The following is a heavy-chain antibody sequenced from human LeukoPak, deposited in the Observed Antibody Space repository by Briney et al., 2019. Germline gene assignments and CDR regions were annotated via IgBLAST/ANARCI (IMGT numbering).Heavy chain of an antibody. D-gene: IGHD3-22*01. J-gene: IGHJ6*03. CDR3: AREREWVVMGEYYYYYMDV. Sequence: SETLSLTCTVSGGSISSGGYYWSWIRQHPWKGLEWIGYIYYSGSTYYNPSLKSSLTISVDTSKNQFSLKLSSVTAADTAVYYCAREREWVVMGEYYYYYMDVWGKGTTVTVSS. CDR1: GGSISSGGYY. V-gene: IGHV4-31*03. CDR2: IYYSGST.